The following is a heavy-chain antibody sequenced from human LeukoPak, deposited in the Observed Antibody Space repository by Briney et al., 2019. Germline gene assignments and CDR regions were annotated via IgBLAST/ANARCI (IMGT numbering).Heavy chain of an antibody. D-gene: IGHD6-13*01. CDR2: KRQGGREK. V-gene: IGHV3-7*01. CDR3: AKEWQGGIAAAGTRIEGDY. CDR1: GLSVSGYW. J-gene: IGHJ4*02. Sequence: AGGSLRLPCAVSGLSVSGYWMTWARGARGKGLVWVVNKRQGGREKNCVDSVEGRFNISRDNAENTLFLQVKRLRVEHTAVYYCAKEWQGGIAAAGTRIEGDYWGQGTLVAVSS.